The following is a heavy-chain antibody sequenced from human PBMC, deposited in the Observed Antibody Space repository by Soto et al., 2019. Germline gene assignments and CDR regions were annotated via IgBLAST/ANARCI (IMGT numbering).Heavy chain of an antibody. CDR3: ARQHSTSPDYYGMDV. J-gene: IGHJ6*02. CDR1: GDSVSSNTAA. CDR2: TYYRSKWYN. D-gene: IGHD2-2*01. Sequence: SQTLSLTCAISGDSVSSNTAAWNWIRQSPSRGLEWLGRTYYRSKWYNDYEISVKSRISVNPDTSKNQFSLQLNSVTPEDTAVYYCARQHSTSPDYYGMDVWGQGTTVTVSS. V-gene: IGHV6-1*01.